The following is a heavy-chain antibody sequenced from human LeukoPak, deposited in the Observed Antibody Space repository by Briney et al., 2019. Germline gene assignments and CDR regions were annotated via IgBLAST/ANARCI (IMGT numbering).Heavy chain of an antibody. CDR2: INSDGSST. CDR3: AREGIVGGTGGY. J-gene: IGHJ4*02. D-gene: IGHD1-26*01. Sequence: GGSLRLSCAASGFTFSNYWMYWVRQAPGKGLVWVSRINSDGSSTNYADSVKGRFTISRDNAKNTLYLQMNSLRAEDTAVYYCAREGIVGGTGGYWGQGTLVTVSS. V-gene: IGHV3-74*01. CDR1: GFTFSNYW.